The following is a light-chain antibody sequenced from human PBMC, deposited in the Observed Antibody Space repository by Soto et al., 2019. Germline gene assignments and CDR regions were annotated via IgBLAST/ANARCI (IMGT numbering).Light chain of an antibody. J-gene: IGKJ2*02. CDR2: AAS. CDR1: RTISTY. V-gene: IGKV1-39*01. CDR3: QQSYSTPST. Sequence: DIQMTQSPSSLSASAGYRVTSTCRASRTISTYLNWYHQKPGKAPKLLIYAASTLHGGVPSRFSGSGSGTDFTLTISSLQLEDFATYYCQQSYSTPSTFGQGTDLEI.